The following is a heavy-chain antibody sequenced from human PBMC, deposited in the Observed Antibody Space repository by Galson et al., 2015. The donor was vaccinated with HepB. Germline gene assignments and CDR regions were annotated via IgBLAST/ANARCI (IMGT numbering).Heavy chain of an antibody. CDR3: ARASPQDYYDRPTDWYFDL. CDR1: GFTFSSYS. V-gene: IGHV3-21*01. J-gene: IGHJ2*01. Sequence: SLRLSCAASGFTFSSYSMNWVRQAPGKGLEWVSSISSSSSYIYYADSVKGRFTISRDNAKNSLYLQMNILRAEDTAVYYCARASPQDYYDRPTDWYFDLWGRGTLVTVSS. D-gene: IGHD3-22*01. CDR2: ISSSSSYI.